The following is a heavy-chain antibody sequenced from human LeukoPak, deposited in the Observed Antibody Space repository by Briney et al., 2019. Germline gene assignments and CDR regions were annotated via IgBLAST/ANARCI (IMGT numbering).Heavy chain of an antibody. Sequence: GVSLRLSCAASGFTFSDYYMSWIRQAPGKGLEWVSYINSSSSYTNYADSVKGRFTISRDNAKNSLYLQMNSLRAEDTAVYYCARVSYYYDSSGYIGRQDAFDIWGQGTMVTVSA. CDR2: INSSSSYT. CDR3: ARVSYYYDSSGYIGRQDAFDI. D-gene: IGHD3-22*01. V-gene: IGHV3-11*06. J-gene: IGHJ3*02. CDR1: GFTFSDYY.